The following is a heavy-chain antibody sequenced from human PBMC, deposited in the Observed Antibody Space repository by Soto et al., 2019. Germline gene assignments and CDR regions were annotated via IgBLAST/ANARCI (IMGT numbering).Heavy chain of an antibody. D-gene: IGHD2-21*01. CDR1: GFTFSSCS. CDR3: AGVKVVNATDY. CDR2: ISSSSSTI. V-gene: IGHV3-48*02. Sequence: EVQLVESGGGLVQPGGSLRLSCAASGFTFSSCSMNWVRQAPGKGLEWVSYISSSSSTIYYADSVKGLFTISRDIAKSSPYLQMHSLRDGDTSVYYGAGVKVVNATDYWGQGTLVTVAS. J-gene: IGHJ4*02.